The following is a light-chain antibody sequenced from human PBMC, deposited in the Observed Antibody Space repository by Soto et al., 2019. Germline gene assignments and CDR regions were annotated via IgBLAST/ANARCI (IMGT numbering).Light chain of an antibody. V-gene: IGKV3-20*01. CDR1: QSVSSSS. Sequence: EIVLTQSPGTLSLSPGERATLSCRASQSVSSSSLAWYQQKPGQAPRLLIYGASSRATGIPDRFSGSGSGTDFTLTISRLEPEHFAVYYCQQYGSSPPTYTFGQGTKLEIK. J-gene: IGKJ2*01. CDR2: GAS. CDR3: QQYGSSPPTYT.